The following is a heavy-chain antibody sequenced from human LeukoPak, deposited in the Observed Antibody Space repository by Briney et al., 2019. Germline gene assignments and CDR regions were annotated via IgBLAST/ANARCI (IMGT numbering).Heavy chain of an antibody. V-gene: IGHV3-21*01. CDR1: GFTFSSYT. D-gene: IGHD3-3*01. J-gene: IGHJ4*02. Sequence: GGSLRLSCAASGFTFSSYTMNWVRQAPGRGLGWVSSITSSSSYIYYADSVKGRFTISRDNARNSLYLQMNSLRAEDTAVYYCARFLRRGTFDYWGQGVLVTVSS. CDR2: ITSSSSYI. CDR3: ARFLRRGTFDY.